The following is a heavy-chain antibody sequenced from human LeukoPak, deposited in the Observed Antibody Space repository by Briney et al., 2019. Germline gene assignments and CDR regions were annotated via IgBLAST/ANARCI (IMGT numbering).Heavy chain of an antibody. V-gene: IGHV3-9*03. CDR1: GFTFDDYA. Sequence: GRSLRLSCAAPGFTFDDYAMHWVRQAPGKGLEWVSGISWNSGSIGYADSVKGRFTISRDNAKNSLYLQMNSLRAEDMALYYCAKESDGSAFDYWGQGTLVTVSS. D-gene: IGHD5-24*01. CDR3: AKESDGSAFDY. CDR2: ISWNSGSI. J-gene: IGHJ4*02.